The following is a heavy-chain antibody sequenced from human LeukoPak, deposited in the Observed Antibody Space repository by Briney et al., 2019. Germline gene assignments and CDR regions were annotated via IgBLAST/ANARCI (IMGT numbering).Heavy chain of an antibody. J-gene: IGHJ4*02. V-gene: IGHV3-21*06. CDR3: ARDGVGSTAFDY. D-gene: IGHD1-26*01. Sequence: GGSLRLSCAASGFTFSTYTLNWVRQAPGRGLEWVPSISSTSNYIYYADSVKGRFTISRDNAKNSLYLQVNSLRAEDTDVYYCARDGVGSTAFDYWGQGSLVTVSS. CDR2: ISSTSNYI. CDR1: GFTFSTYT.